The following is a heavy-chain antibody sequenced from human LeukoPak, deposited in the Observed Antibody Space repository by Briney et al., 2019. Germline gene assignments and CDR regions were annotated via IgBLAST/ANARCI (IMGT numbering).Heavy chain of an antibody. V-gene: IGHV4-59*01. Sequence: SETLSLTCTVSGGSISGYYWSWIRQPPGKGLEWIGCISYRGSTKYNPSLKSRVSISLDTSKKQFSLHLSSVTAADTAVYYCVRDFDAWSAIDIWGQGTMVTVSS. CDR1: GGSISGYY. D-gene: IGHD3-3*01. CDR3: VRDFDAWSAIDI. J-gene: IGHJ3*02. CDR2: ISYRGST.